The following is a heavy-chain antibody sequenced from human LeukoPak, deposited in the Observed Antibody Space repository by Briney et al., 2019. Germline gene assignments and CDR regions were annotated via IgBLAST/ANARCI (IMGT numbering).Heavy chain of an antibody. Sequence: PGGSLRLSCAASGFTFSSYWMCWVRQAPGKGLEWVANIKQDGSEKYYVDSVKGRFTISRDNAKNSLYLQMNSLRAEDTAVYYCAREFPFSSGIGAFDYWGQGTLVTVSS. CDR1: GFTFSSYW. CDR3: AREFPFSSGIGAFDY. J-gene: IGHJ4*02. V-gene: IGHV3-7*01. D-gene: IGHD6-19*01. CDR2: IKQDGSEK.